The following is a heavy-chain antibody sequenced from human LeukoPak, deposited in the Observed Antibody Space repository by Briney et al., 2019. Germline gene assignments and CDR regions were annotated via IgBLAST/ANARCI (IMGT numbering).Heavy chain of an antibody. CDR2: IKQDGSER. J-gene: IGHJ4*02. V-gene: IGHV3-7*03. Sequence: PGGSLRLSCAASGFTFSSYWMSWVRQAPGKGLEWVANIKQDGSERYYVDSVKGRFTISRDNAKNSLYLQMNSLRAEDTAVYYCAKGSLGSWYYFDYWGQGTLVTVSS. CDR1: GFTFSSYW. CDR3: AKGSLGSWYYFDY. D-gene: IGHD6-13*01.